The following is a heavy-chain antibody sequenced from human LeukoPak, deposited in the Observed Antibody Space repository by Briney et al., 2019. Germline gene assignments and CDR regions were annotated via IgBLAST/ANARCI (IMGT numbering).Heavy chain of an antibody. CDR2: INHSGST. V-gene: IGHV4-34*01. CDR1: GGSFSGYY. CDR3: ASRRYTMVRGVIKAWFDP. Sequence: PSETLSLTCAVYGGSFSGYYWSWIRQPPGKGLEWIGEINHSGSTNYNPSLKSRVTISVDTTKNQFSLKLSSVTAADTAVYYCASRRYTMVRGVIKAWFDPWGQGTLVTVSS. D-gene: IGHD3-10*01. J-gene: IGHJ5*02.